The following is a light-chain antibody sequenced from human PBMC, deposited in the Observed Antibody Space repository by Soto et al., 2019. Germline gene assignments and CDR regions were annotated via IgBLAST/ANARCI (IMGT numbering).Light chain of an antibody. CDR3: NSYASSSARV. J-gene: IGLJ3*02. Sequence: QSALTQPASASGSPGQSITISCTGTSSDVGAYNFVSWYQQHPGKAPKLMIYEVNNRPSGVSNRFSGSKSGNTASLTISGLQAEDEADYYCNSYASSSARVFGGGTKLTVL. CDR2: EVN. CDR1: SSDVGAYNF. V-gene: IGLV2-14*01.